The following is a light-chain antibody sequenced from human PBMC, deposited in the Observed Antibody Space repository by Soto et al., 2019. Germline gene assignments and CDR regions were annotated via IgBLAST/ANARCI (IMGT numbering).Light chain of an antibody. CDR3: QHYDTLS. J-gene: IGKJ5*01. CDR2: GAS. V-gene: IGKV3-20*01. CDR1: QSVSNNY. Sequence: EIVLTQSPGTLSLSPGERATLSCRASQSVSNNYLAWYQQKPGQAPRLLIYGASNRATGIPDRFSGSGSGTDYTLTTSRLEPEDFAVYYCQHYDTLSFGQGTRLEIK.